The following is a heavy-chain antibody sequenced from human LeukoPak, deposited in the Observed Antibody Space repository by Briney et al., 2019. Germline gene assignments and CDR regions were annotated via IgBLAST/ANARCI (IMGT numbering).Heavy chain of an antibody. V-gene: IGHV4-38-2*01. CDR3: ARAGWIITSGIDY. D-gene: IGHD1-20*01. CDR1: GYSISRCYY. J-gene: IGHJ4*02. Sequence: SETLSLTCGVSGYSISRCYYWAWIRQPPRKGLEWIGTIYHIGSTYYNPSLESRVTISVDTSKNEFPLNLNSVTAADTAVYYCARAGWIITSGIDYWGQGALVTVSS. CDR2: IYHIGST.